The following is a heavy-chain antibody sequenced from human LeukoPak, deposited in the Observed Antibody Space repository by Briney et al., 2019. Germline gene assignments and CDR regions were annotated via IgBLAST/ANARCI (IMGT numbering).Heavy chain of an antibody. Sequence: SETLSLTCAVYGGSFSGYYWSWIRQPPGKGLEWIGTIFYSGTTCYNPSLKSRVTMSVDTSNNQFSLKLTSVTAADTAMYYCATQILLCHYYWGQGTLVTVSS. CDR3: ATQILLCHYY. CDR1: GGSFSGYY. V-gene: IGHV4-34*12. J-gene: IGHJ4*02. CDR2: IFYSGTT. D-gene: IGHD2-21*01.